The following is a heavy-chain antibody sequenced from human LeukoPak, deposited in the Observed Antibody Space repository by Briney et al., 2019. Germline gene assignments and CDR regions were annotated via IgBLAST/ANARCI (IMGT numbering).Heavy chain of an antibody. V-gene: IGHV3-74*01. CDR1: GNYW. CDR2: INSDGSWT. D-gene: IGHD2/OR15-2a*01. J-gene: IGHJ4*02. Sequence: PTGGSLRLSCAASGNYWMHWVRQVPGKGLVWVSHINSDGSWTSYADSVKGRFTISKDNPKNTVYLQMNSLRAEDTAVYYCVSFYETYWGRGTLVTVSS. CDR3: VSFYETY.